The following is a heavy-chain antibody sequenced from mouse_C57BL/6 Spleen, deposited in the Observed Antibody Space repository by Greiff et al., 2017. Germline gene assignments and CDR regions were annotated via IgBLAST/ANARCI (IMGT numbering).Heavy chain of an antibody. J-gene: IGHJ2*01. CDR3: ARFLSRITTVVDGHFDY. CDR1: GYTFTSYW. D-gene: IGHD1-1*01. Sequence: QVQLQQPGAELVKPGASVKLSCKASGYTFTSYWMQWVKQRPGQGLEWIGEIDPSDSYTNYKQKFKGKATLTVDTSSSTAYMQLSSLTSEDSAVYYCARFLSRITTVVDGHFDYWGQGTTLTVAS. V-gene: IGHV1-50*01. CDR2: IDPSDSYT.